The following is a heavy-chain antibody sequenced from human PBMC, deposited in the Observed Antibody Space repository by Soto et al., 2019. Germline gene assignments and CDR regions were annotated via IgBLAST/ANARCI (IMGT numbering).Heavy chain of an antibody. Sequence: EVQLVESGGGLVQLGGSRRLSCAASGFTFSSFWMTWVRQAPGKGLEWVANIKHDGSEKYYVESVKGRFTISRDNDRNSLFLEMKSLRSEDTAVYSCVRDRSGSYLEGFDYWGQGTLVTVSS. CDR3: VRDRSGSYLEGFDY. CDR2: IKHDGSEK. V-gene: IGHV3-7*01. D-gene: IGHD1-26*01. J-gene: IGHJ4*02. CDR1: GFTFSSFW.